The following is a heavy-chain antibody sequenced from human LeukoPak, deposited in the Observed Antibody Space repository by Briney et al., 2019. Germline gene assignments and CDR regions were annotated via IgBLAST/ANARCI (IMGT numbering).Heavy chain of an antibody. D-gene: IGHD3-10*01. J-gene: IGHJ4*02. CDR3: ARDLIYGSGSYRYTHDY. Sequence: LSLTCAVYGGSFSGYYWSWIRQPPGKGLEWVSYISSSGSTIYYADSVKGRFTISRDNAKNSLYLQMNSLRAEDTAVYYCARDLIYGSGSYRYTHDYWGQGTLVTVSS. CDR1: GGSFSGYY. CDR2: ISSSGSTI. V-gene: IGHV3-11*01.